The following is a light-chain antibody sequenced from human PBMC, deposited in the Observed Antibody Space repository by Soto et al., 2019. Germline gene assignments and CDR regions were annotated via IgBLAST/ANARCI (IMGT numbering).Light chain of an antibody. CDR2: GAS. J-gene: IGKJ5*01. Sequence: EIVMTQSPATLSVSPGERATVSCRASQSVSNKLAWYQQKPGQAPRLLIYGASSRATGIPDRFSGSGSGTEFTLTISRLEPEDVAVYYCQQYGSSPITLGQGTRLEIK. CDR3: QQYGSSPIT. V-gene: IGKV3-20*01. CDR1: QSVSNK.